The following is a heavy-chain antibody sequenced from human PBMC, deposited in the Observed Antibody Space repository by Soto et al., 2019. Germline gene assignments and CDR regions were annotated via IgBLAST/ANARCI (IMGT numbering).Heavy chain of an antibody. V-gene: IGHV3-11*06. J-gene: IGHJ5*02. Sequence: QVQLVESGGGLVKPGGSLRLSCAASGFTFSDYYMSWIRQAPGKGLEWVSYISMSSSYRSYTSYADSVKGRFTISRDNAKNSLLPQMNSLKAEDTAIYYWAREGIAVAEPLGPWGQGILVTVSS. CDR1: GFTFSDYY. CDR2: ISMSSSY. D-gene: IGHD6-19*01. CDR3: AREGIAVAEPLGP.